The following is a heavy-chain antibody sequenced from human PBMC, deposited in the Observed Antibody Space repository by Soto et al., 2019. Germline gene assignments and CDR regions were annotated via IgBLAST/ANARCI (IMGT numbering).Heavy chain of an antibody. CDR2: INHSGST. CDR3: ARGLTYYDFWSGYSRPYYYYGMDV. CDR1: GGSFSGYY. D-gene: IGHD3-3*01. Sequence: PSETLSLTCAVYGGSFSGYYWSWIRQPPGKGLEWIGEINHSGSTNYNPSLKSRVTISVDTSKNQFSLKLSSVTAADTAVYYCARGLTYYDFWSGYSRPYYYYGMDVWGQGTTVTVPS. V-gene: IGHV4-34*01. J-gene: IGHJ6*02.